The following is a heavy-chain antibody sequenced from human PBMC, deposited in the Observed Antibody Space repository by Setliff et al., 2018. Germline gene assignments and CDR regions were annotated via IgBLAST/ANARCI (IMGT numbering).Heavy chain of an antibody. CDR2: IYYSGST. Sequence: PSETLSLTCTVSDVSISSSSFYWAWIRQPPGKGLEWIGSIYYSGSTYYNPSLTSRVTISVDTSNNQFPLNLRSVTAADTAIYYCARHFRSSKVQFLEYLTDYYFDSWGQGTMVTVSS. V-gene: IGHV4-39*01. D-gene: IGHD3-3*01. CDR1: DVSISSSSFY. CDR3: ARHFRSSKVQFLEYLTDYYFDS. J-gene: IGHJ4*02.